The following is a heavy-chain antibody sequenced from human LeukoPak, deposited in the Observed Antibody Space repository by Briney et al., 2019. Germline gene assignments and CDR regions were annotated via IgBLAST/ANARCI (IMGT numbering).Heavy chain of an antibody. V-gene: IGHV4-59*08. CDR1: GASISSYY. CDR2: IYYSGSI. J-gene: IGHJ4*02. D-gene: IGHD6-13*01. Sequence: SETLSLTCTVSGASISSYYWSWIRQPPGKGLEWIGDIYYSGSIKYNPSLKSRVTMSVDTSKNQFSLKLSSVTAADTAVYYCARLLIEQQLVFHYYFDYWGQGTLVTVSS. CDR3: ARLLIEQQLVFHYYFDY.